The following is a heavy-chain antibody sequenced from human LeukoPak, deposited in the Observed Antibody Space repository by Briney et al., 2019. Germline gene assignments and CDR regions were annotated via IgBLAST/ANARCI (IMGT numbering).Heavy chain of an antibody. CDR3: AREPASPYYDYVWGSYRTRLKAFDI. Sequence: PSETLSLTCTVSGYSISSGYYWGWIRQPPGKGLEWIGSIYHSGSTYYNPSLKSRVTISVDTSKNQFSLKLSSVTAADTAVYYCAREPASPYYDYVWGSYRTRLKAFDIWGQGTMVTVSS. J-gene: IGHJ3*02. CDR2: IYHSGST. V-gene: IGHV4-38-2*02. CDR1: GYSISSGYY. D-gene: IGHD3-16*02.